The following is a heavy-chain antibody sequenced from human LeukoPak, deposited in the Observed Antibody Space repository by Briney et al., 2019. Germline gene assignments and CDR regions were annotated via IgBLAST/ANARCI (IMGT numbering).Heavy chain of an antibody. V-gene: IGHV1-69*13. Sequence: GASVKVSCKASGGTFSSYAISWVRQAPGQGLEWMGGIIPTFGTANYAQKFQGRVTITADESTSTAYMELSSLRSEDTAVYYCARVGGSGHVWGSYRYPLYYWGQGTLVTVSS. CDR2: IIPTFGTA. CDR3: ARVGGSGHVWGSYRYPLYY. CDR1: GGTFSSYA. D-gene: IGHD3-16*02. J-gene: IGHJ4*02.